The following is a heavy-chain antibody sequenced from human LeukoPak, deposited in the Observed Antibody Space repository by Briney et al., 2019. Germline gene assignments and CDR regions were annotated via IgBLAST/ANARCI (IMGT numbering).Heavy chain of an antibody. CDR3: ARAGYYDFWSGYRNHDAFDI. J-gene: IGHJ3*02. Sequence: PSETLSLTCAVYGGSFSGYYWSWIRQPPGKGLEWIGEINHSGSTNYNPSLKSRVTISVDTSKNQFSLKLSSVTAADPAVYYCARAGYYDFWSGYRNHDAFDIWGQGTMVTVSS. CDR1: GGSFSGYY. V-gene: IGHV4-34*01. CDR2: INHSGST. D-gene: IGHD3-3*01.